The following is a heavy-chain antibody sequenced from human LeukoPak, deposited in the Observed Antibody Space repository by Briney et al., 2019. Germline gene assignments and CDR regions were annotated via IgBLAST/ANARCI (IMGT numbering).Heavy chain of an antibody. Sequence: GGSLRLSCAASGFTFSTYSMNWVRQAPGKGLEWASYISDGSLAISYADSVKGRFTISRDNAKNSLYLQMNSLRDEDMAVYYCVRDSRTSMDVWGQVTTVTVSS. CDR2: ISDGSLAI. J-gene: IGHJ6*02. CDR1: GFTFSTYS. CDR3: VRDSRTSMDV. V-gene: IGHV3-48*02.